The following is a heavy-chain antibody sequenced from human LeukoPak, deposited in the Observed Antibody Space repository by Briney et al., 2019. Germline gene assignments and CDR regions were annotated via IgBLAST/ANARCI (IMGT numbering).Heavy chain of an antibody. CDR2: ISSTRRYI. D-gene: IGHD2-15*01. CDR3: ARAGAHCSGGSCYIDY. Sequence: GGSLRLSCEASGFTFTSYTINWVRQAPGKGLEWVSSISSTRRYIYYEDSLKGRFTISRDNPKNSLFLQMNSLRDEDTAVYYCARAGAHCSGGSCYIDYWGQGTLVTVSS. J-gene: IGHJ4*02. CDR1: GFTFTSYT. V-gene: IGHV3-21*01.